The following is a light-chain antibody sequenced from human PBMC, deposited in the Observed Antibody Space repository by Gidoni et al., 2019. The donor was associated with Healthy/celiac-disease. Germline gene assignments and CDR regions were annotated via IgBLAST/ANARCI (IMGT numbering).Light chain of an antibody. CDR3: QQSYSTPL. V-gene: IGKV1-39*01. CDR1: QSISSY. CDR2: AAS. Sequence: DIQMTQSPSSLSASVGDRVTINCRASQSISSYLNWYQQKPGKAPKLLIYAASSLQSGVPSRFSGSGSGTDFTLTISNLQPEDFATYYCQQSYSTPLFGGGTKVEIK. J-gene: IGKJ4*01.